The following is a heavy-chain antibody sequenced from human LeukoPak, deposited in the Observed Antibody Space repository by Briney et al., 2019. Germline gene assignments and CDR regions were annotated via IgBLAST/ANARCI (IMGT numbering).Heavy chain of an antibody. D-gene: IGHD5-24*01. CDR2: INHSGST. V-gene: IGHV4-34*01. J-gene: IGHJ4*02. CDR3: ARGLVEMATITRGNFDY. Sequence: PSETLSLTCAVYGGSFSGYYWSWIRQPPGKGLEWIGEINHSGSTNYNPSPKSRVTISVDTSKNQFSLKLSSVTAADTAVYYCARGLVEMATITRGNFDYWGQGTLVTVSS. CDR1: GGSFSGYY.